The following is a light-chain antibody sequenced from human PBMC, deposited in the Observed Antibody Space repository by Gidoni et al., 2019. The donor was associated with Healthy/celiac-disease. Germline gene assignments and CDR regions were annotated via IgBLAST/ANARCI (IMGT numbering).Light chain of an antibody. CDR1: QGISNY. Sequence: DIQMTQSPSSLSASVGDRVTITCRASQGISNYLAWYQQKPGKVPKLLIYAASTLQSGVSSRFSGSGSGTDFTLTISSLQPEDVATYYCQKYNSAPPFTFXPXTKVDIK. J-gene: IGKJ3*01. CDR3: QKYNSAPPFT. CDR2: AAS. V-gene: IGKV1-27*01.